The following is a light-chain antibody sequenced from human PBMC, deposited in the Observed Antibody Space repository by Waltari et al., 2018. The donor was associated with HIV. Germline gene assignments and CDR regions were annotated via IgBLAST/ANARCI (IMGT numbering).Light chain of an antibody. CDR3: LQDGSFPLT. J-gene: IGKJ3*01. V-gene: IGKV1-6*01. CDR1: QGIGNY. Sequence: AIQMTQSPSPLSAVVGDRVTITCRASQGIGNYLGWYQQKSGKAPKVLIYAASSLQSGVPSRFSGSRSGTDFTLTISSLQPDDSATYYCLQDGSFPLTFGPGTKVDV. CDR2: AAS.